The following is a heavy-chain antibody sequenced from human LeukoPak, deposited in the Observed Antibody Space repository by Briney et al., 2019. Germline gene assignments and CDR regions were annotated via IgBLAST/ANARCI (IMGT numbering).Heavy chain of an antibody. J-gene: IGHJ4*02. CDR2: IYYSGST. D-gene: IGHD4-23*01. Sequence: SETLSLTCTVSGGSISSGGYYWSWIRQHPGKGLEWIGYIYYSGSTYYNPSLKSRVTISVDTSKNQFSLKLSSVTAADTAVYYCARGRVATQVGYGGNRYYFDYWGQGTLVTVSP. CDR3: ARGRVATQVGYGGNRYYFDY. CDR1: GGSISSGGYY. V-gene: IGHV4-31*03.